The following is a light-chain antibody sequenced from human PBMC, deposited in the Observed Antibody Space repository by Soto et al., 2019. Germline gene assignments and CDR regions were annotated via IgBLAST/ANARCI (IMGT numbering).Light chain of an antibody. J-gene: IGKJ1*01. V-gene: IGKV1-5*03. CDR3: QQYNSYEWT. CDR1: QSISSW. Sequence: DIQMTQSPSTLSGSVGDRVTITCRASQSISSWLAWYQQKPGKAPKLLISKASNLESGVPSRFSGSGSGTDFSLSISTLQPDDIATYYCQQYNSYEWTFGQGTKVEIK. CDR2: KAS.